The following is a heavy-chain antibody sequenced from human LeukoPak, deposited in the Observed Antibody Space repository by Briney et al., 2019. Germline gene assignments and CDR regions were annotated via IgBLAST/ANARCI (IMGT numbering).Heavy chain of an antibody. CDR3: ARASSWSPDFDY. V-gene: IGHV3-48*04. J-gene: IGHJ4*02. CDR2: ISSSGSTI. Sequence: GGSLRLSCAASGFTFSSYGMHWVRQAPGKGLEWVSYISSSGSTIYYADSVKGRFTISRDNAKNSLYLQMNSLRAEDTAVYYCARASSWSPDFDYWGQGTLVTVSS. D-gene: IGHD6-13*01. CDR1: GFTFSSYG.